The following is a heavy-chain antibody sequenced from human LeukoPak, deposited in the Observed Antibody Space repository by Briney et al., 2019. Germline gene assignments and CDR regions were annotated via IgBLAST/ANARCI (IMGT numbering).Heavy chain of an antibody. CDR1: GYTFTSYA. CDR3: ARGLRGVGPTRVAFDM. V-gene: IGHV1-3*01. CDR2: INAGNGNT. D-gene: IGHD1-26*01. J-gene: IGHJ3*02. Sequence: ASVKVSCKASGYTFTSYAMHWARQAPGQRLEWKGWINAGNGNTKYSQKFQGRVTITRDTSASTAYMELSSLRYDDTAVYYCARGLRGVGPTRVAFDMWGQGTMVTVSS.